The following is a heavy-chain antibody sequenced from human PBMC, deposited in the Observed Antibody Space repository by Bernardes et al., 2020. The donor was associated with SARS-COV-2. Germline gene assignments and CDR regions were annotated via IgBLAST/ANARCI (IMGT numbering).Heavy chain of an antibody. J-gene: IGHJ4*02. Sequence: GAFLKTSRKASGYTFTHFWIGWVRPLPGKGLELMGIIWPGDSDTLYSPSFQGQVTISPDKSVSTAYLQWSSLKASDTAMYYCARQSYYDSRGFYSRANFFDFWGQGTLVAVPS. V-gene: IGHV5-51*01. CDR1: GYTFTHFW. CDR2: IWPGDSDT. D-gene: IGHD3-22*01. CDR3: ARQSYYDSRGFYSRANFFDF.